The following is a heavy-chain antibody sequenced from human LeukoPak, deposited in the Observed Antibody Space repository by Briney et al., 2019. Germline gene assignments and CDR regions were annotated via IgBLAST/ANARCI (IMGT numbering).Heavy chain of an antibody. D-gene: IGHD6-19*01. J-gene: IGHJ4*02. V-gene: IGHV3-33*08. CDR3: ARGRLWQWLVLAY. CDR2: IWYDGSNK. CDR1: GFTFSSYG. Sequence: PGGSLRLSCAASGFTFSSYGMHWVRQAPGKGLEWVAVIWYDGSNKYYADSVKGRFTISRDNSKNTLYLQMNSLRAEDTAVYYCARGRLWQWLVLAYWGQGTLVTVSS.